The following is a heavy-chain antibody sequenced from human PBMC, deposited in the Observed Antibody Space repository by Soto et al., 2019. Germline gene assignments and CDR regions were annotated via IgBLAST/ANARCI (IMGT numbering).Heavy chain of an antibody. CDR1: GGSISSGGYY. CDR2: IFYSGST. D-gene: IGHD4-17*01. CDR3: AREADYGDYRRGIGAFDI. V-gene: IGHV4-31*03. Sequence: QVQLQESGPGLVKPSQTLSLTCTVSGGSISSGGYYWSWIRQHPGKGLEWIGYIFYSGSTYYNPSLKSRVTISVDTSKNQFTLKLSSVTAADTAVYYCAREADYGDYRRGIGAFDIWGQGTMVTVSS. J-gene: IGHJ3*02.